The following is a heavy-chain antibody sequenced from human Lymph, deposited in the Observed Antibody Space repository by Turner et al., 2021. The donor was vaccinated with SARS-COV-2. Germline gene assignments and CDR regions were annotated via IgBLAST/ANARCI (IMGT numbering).Heavy chain of an antibody. V-gene: IGHV3-30*18. J-gene: IGHJ4*02. CDR2: ISYDGSNK. Sequence: QVQLGESGGGLVEPGRSVRLSRPASGFTLLGYGMYWVRQARGKGLEWVAVISYDGSNKYYADSVKGRFTISRDNSKNTLYMQMNSLRAEDTAVYYCAKQGGGRYCSGGSCYRGYFDYWGQGTLVTVSS. CDR3: AKQGGGRYCSGGSCYRGYFDY. CDR1: GFTLLGYG. D-gene: IGHD2-15*01.